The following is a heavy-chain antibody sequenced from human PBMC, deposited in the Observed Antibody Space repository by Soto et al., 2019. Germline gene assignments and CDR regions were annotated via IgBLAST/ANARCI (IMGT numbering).Heavy chain of an antibody. J-gene: IGHJ1*01. CDR1: GDSLKGSTSY. D-gene: IGHD6-19*01. Sequence: QLQLPESGPRLVKPSETLSLTCGVSGDSLKGSTSYWGWIRQPPGQGLQWIGSTYHSGSTYYNSSRQSRVTISVDTSKHQFSLKLRSVTAADTAVDYCVKPYTSGWDYGQPWGRGTLVTVSS. V-gene: IGHV4-39*01. CDR2: TYHSGST. CDR3: VKPYTSGWDYGQP.